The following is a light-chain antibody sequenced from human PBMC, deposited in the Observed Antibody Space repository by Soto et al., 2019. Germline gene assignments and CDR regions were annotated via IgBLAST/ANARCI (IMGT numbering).Light chain of an antibody. CDR3: SSYTSSITLV. CDR2: DVS. V-gene: IGLV2-14*03. J-gene: IGLJ2*01. CDR1: SSVVGGYNY. Sequence: LTQPASVSGSPGQSITISCTGTSSVVGGYNYVSWYQQHPGKAPKLMIYDVSNRPSGVSNRFSGSKSGNTASLSISGLQAEDEADYYCSSYTSSITLVFGGGTKVPVL.